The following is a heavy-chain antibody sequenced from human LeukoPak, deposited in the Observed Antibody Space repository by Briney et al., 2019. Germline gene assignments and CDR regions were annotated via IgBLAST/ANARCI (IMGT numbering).Heavy chain of an antibody. CDR1: GFTFSGYA. V-gene: IGHV3-23*01. D-gene: IGHD3-22*01. CDR2: ITTSGGTT. Sequence: GGSLRLSCAASGFTFSGYAMSWVRQAPGKGLEWVSAITTSGGTTYYADSVKGRFTISRDNSKNTLYLQMNSLRAEDTAVYHCARPYDSSGYYYAYWGQGTLVTVSS. CDR3: ARPYDSSGYYYAY. J-gene: IGHJ4*02.